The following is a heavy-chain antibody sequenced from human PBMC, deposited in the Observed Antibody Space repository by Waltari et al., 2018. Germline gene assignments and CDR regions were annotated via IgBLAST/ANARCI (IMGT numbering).Heavy chain of an antibody. CDR1: GFTFTGYY. Sequence: QVQLVQSGAEVKKPGASVKVSCKASGFTFTGYYMHWVRQAPGQGLEWIGWINPNVGARNYAQKFQGRVTMTRNTSISTAYMELSRLRSDDTAVYYCASLNRIAAAGLVDYWGQGTLVTVAS. CDR3: ASLNRIAAAGLVDY. D-gene: IGHD6-13*01. CDR2: INPNVGAR. V-gene: IGHV1-2*02. J-gene: IGHJ4*02.